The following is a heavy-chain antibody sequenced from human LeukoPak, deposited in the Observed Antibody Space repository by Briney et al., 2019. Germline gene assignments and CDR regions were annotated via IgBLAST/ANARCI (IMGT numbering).Heavy chain of an antibody. CDR1: GFTFSSYA. D-gene: IGHD1-26*01. CDR2: ISYDGSNK. J-gene: IGHJ5*02. Sequence: GGSLRLSCAASGFTFSSYAMHWVRQAPGKGLEWVAVISYDGSNKYYADSVKGRFTISRDNSKNTLYLQMNSLRAEDTAVYYCARDREPDLGWFDPWGQGTLVTVSS. V-gene: IGHV3-30-3*01. CDR3: ARDREPDLGWFDP.